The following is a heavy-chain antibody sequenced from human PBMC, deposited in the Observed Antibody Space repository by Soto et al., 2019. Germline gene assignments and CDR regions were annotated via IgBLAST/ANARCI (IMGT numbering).Heavy chain of an antibody. D-gene: IGHD5-12*01. Sequence: SQTLSLTCAISVYSVSSNSAAWNWIMQSPSRGLEWLGRTYYRSKWYNDYAVSVKSRITINPDTSKNQFSLQLNSVTPEDTAVYYCARVVEMATIEGWGQGTLVTVSS. V-gene: IGHV6-1*01. CDR2: TYYRSKWYN. CDR3: ARVVEMATIEG. J-gene: IGHJ1*01. CDR1: VYSVSSNSAA.